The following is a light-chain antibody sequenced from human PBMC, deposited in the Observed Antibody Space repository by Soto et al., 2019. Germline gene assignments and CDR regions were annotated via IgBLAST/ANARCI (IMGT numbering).Light chain of an antibody. CDR1: QRVNIN. V-gene: IGKV3-15*01. Sequence: EVAMAHTPVTLSVSPWERATLSCRASQRVNINLAWYQQKPGQAPRLLIYGASTRATGIPARFSGSGSGTEFTLTISSLQPDDFATYYCQHYNSYSEAFGQGTKVDIK. J-gene: IGKJ1*01. CDR3: QHYNSYSEA. CDR2: GAS.